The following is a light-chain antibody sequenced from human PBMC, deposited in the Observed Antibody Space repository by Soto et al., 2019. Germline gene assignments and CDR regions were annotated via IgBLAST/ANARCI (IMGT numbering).Light chain of an antibody. J-gene: IGKJ1*01. V-gene: IGKV3-15*01. CDR2: GAS. CDR3: QQYDSSPRT. CDR1: QSVGSN. Sequence: EIVMTQSPATLSVSPGDRATLSCRASQSVGSNLAWYQQKAGRAPRLLIYGASTRATGVPARVSGSGSGREFTLTISSLQSEDSAVYFCQQYDSSPRTFGQGTKVDIK.